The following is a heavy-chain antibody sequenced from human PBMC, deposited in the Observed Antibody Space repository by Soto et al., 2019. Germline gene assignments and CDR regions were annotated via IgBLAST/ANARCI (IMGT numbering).Heavy chain of an antibody. CDR3: ARDSNHRGYSYGFLDY. CDR1: GLTFSSYG. V-gene: IGHV3-33*01. J-gene: IGHJ4*02. D-gene: IGHD5-18*01. CDR2: IWYDGSNK. Sequence: PGGSLRLSCAASGLTFSSYGMHWVRQAPGKGLEWVAVIWYDGSNKYYADSVKGRFTISRDNSKNTLYLQMNSLRAEDTAVYYCARDSNHRGYSYGFLDYWGQGTLVTVSS.